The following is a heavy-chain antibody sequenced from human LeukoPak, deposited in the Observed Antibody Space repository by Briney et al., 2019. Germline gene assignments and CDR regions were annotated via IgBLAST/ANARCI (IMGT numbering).Heavy chain of an antibody. CDR1: GGTFSSYA. CDR3: ARETYSNILTGTDY. D-gene: IGHD3-9*01. Sequence: ASVKVSCKASGGTFSSYAISWVRQAPGQGLEWLGWISTYDDNIKYAQSLQGRLTLTIDTSTSTAYMELRSLTSDDTAVYYCARETYSNILTGTDYWGPGTLVTVSS. J-gene: IGHJ4*02. V-gene: IGHV1-18*01. CDR2: ISTYDDNI.